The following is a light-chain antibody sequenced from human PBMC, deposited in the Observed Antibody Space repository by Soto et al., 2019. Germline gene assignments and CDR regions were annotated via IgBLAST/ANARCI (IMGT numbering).Light chain of an antibody. CDR2: KAS. Sequence: DIQMTQSPSTLSGSVGGRVTITCRASQTISSWLAWYQQKPGKAPKLLIYKASTLKSGVPSRFSGSGSGTEFTLTISSLQPDDFATYYCQHYNSYSEAFGQGTKLDI. CDR1: QTISSW. J-gene: IGKJ1*01. V-gene: IGKV1-5*03. CDR3: QHYNSYSEA.